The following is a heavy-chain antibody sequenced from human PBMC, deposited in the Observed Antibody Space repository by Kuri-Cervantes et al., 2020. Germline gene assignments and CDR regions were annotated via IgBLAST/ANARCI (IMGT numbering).Heavy chain of an antibody. J-gene: IGHJ4*02. D-gene: IGHD6-19*01. Sequence: SVKVSCKASGYTFTSYYMHWVRQAPGKGLEWMGGFDPEDGETIYAQKFQGRVTMTEDTSTDTAYMELSSLRSEDTAVYYCATAGDEQWLVSKYWGQGTLVTVSS. CDR1: GYTFTSYY. CDR3: ATAGDEQWLVSKY. CDR2: FDPEDGET. V-gene: IGHV1-24*01.